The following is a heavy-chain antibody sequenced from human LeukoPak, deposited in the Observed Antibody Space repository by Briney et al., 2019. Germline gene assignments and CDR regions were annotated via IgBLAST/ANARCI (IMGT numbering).Heavy chain of an antibody. D-gene: IGHD3-10*01. Sequence: PSETLSLTCAVSGGSISSGGYSWSWIRQPPGKGLEWIGYIYHSGSTYYNPSLKSRVTISVDRSKNQFSLKLSSVTAADTAVYYCARTMVRGVLHDYWGQGTLVTVCS. CDR3: ARTMVRGVLHDY. J-gene: IGHJ4*02. CDR2: IYHSGST. V-gene: IGHV4-30-2*01. CDR1: GGSISSGGYS.